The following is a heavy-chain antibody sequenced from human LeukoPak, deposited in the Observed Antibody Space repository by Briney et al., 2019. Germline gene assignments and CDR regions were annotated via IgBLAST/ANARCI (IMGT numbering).Heavy chain of an antibody. V-gene: IGHV1-2*02. J-gene: IGHJ6*03. CDR3: ARGGVRIAARPGYYYYHYMDV. Sequence: ASVKVSCKASGYTFTGYYMHWVRQAPGQGLEWMGWINPNSGGTNYAQKFQGRVTMTRDTSISTAYMELSRLRSDDTAVYYCARGGVRIAARPGYYYYHYMDVWGKGTTVTVSS. CDR1: GYTFTGYY. CDR2: INPNSGGT. D-gene: IGHD6-6*01.